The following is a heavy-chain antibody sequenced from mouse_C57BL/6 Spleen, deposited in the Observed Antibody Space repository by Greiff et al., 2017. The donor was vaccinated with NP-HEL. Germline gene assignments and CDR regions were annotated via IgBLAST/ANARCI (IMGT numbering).Heavy chain of an antibody. J-gene: IGHJ2*01. CDR2: ISDGGSYT. Sequence: EVKLVESGGGLVKPGGSLKLSCAASGFTFSSYAMSWVRQTPEKRLEWVATISDGGSYTYYPDNVKGRFTISRDNAKNNLYLQMSHLKSEDTAMYYCARDNYEDYFDYWGQGTTLTVSS. D-gene: IGHD2-1*01. CDR3: ARDNYEDYFDY. CDR1: GFTFSSYA. V-gene: IGHV5-4*01.